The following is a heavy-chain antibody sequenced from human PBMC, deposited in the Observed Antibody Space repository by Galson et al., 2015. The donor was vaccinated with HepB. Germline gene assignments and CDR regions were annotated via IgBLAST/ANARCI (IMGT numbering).Heavy chain of an antibody. J-gene: IGHJ3*02. Sequence: SVKVSCKVSGYTLTELSMHWVRQAPGKGLEWMGGFDPEDGETIYAQKFQGRVTMTEDTSTDTAYMELSSLRSEDTAVYYCATSYGLPRNRAARYKSLDIWGQGTMVTVSS. CDR3: ATSYGLPRNRAARYKSLDI. V-gene: IGHV1-24*01. CDR1: GYTLTELS. D-gene: IGHD6-6*01. CDR2: FDPEDGET.